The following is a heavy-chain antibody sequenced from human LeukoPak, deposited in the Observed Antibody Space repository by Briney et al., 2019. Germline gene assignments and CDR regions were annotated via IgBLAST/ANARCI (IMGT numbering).Heavy chain of an antibody. D-gene: IGHD3-22*01. CDR3: AKGARPDYYETSGHFDH. CDR2: ISGTGVRT. CDR1: VSGFTFSSHS. J-gene: IGHJ4*02. V-gene: IGHV3-23*01. Sequence: PGGSLRLSCAVSVSGFTFSSHSVIWVRQAPGKGLEWVSAISGTGVRTYYADSVKGRFSISRDNYKNTLYLQMNSLRAEDTAVYYCAKGARPDYYETSGHFDHWGQGTLVTVSS.